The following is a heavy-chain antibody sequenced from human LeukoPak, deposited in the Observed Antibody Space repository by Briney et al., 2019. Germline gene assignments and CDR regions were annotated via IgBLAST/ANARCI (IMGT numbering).Heavy chain of an antibody. Sequence: PGGSLRLSCAASGFTVSTSVMHWVRQAPGKGLGWAAIISFDGTTKYYADSVKGRFTISRDNSKNTLFLQMDSLRVEDTAVYYCVKGKDLYGALDIWGQGTMVTVSS. D-gene: IGHD3-16*01. CDR1: GFTVSTSV. CDR2: ISFDGTTK. CDR3: VKGKDLYGALDI. J-gene: IGHJ3*02. V-gene: IGHV3-30*18.